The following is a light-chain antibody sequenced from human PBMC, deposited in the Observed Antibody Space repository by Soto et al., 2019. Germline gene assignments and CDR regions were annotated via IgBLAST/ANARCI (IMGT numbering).Light chain of an antibody. Sequence: QSVLTQPPSVSATPGQNVTISCSGSSSNIGNNFVSWYQQFPGTAPKLLISDNYERPSGIPDRFSASKSGTSATLGITGLQTGDEADYYCGAWDDSLSAGVFGGGTKLTVL. CDR1: SSNIGNNF. V-gene: IGLV1-51*01. J-gene: IGLJ2*01. CDR3: GAWDDSLSAGV. CDR2: DNY.